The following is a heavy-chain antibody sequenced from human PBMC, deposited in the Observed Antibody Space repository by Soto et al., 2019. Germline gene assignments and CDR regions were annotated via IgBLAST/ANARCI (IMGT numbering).Heavy chain of an antibody. CDR1: GGSISSSSYY. Sequence: PSETLSLTCTVSGGSISSSSYYWVWIRQPPGKGLEWIGSIYYSGSTNYNPSLKSRVTISVDTSKNQFSLKLSSVTAADTAVYYCARGLAGPLDYWGQGTLVTVSS. CDR2: IYYSGST. J-gene: IGHJ4*02. CDR3: ARGLAGPLDY. V-gene: IGHV4-39*07.